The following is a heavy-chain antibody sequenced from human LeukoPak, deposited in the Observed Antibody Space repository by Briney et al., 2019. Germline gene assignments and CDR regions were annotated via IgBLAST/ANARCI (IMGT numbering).Heavy chain of an antibody. Sequence: PGGXXXLXXXASGFTFSSYAMHWVRQAPGKGVEXVAVISYXGSNKSYADSVKGRFTISRDNSKNTLYLQMNSLRAEDTAVYYCXXXXTLGXIAARXGGXAFDIWGQGTMVTVSS. CDR1: GFTFSSYA. J-gene: IGHJ3*02. CDR2: ISYXGSNK. V-gene: IGHV3-30-3*01. D-gene: IGHD6-6*01. CDR3: XXXXTLGXIAARXGGXAFDI.